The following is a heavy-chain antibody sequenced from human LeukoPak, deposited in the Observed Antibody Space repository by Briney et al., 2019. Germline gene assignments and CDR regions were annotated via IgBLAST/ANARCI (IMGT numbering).Heavy chain of an antibody. CDR2: IKSKTDGGTI. CDR3: STPSF. CDR1: GFPFSSYW. Sequence: SGGSLRLSCAASGFPFSSYWMHWVRQAPGKGLEWVGRIKSKTDGGTIDYAAPVKGRFTISRDDSKNTLYLQMDNLKTEDTAIYYCSTPSFWGQGTLVTVSS. J-gene: IGHJ4*02. V-gene: IGHV3-15*07.